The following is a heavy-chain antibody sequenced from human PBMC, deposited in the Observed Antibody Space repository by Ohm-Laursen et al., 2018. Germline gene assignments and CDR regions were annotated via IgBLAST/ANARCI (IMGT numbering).Heavy chain of an antibody. V-gene: IGHV4-31*03. Sequence: TLSLTCTVSGGSISRGSSYWSWIRQHPGKGLEWIGYVYYSGITYYNPSLQSRVSISVDTSKNEFSLKLSSVTAADTAVYYCARAPFGGDYGMDVWGQGTTVTVSS. J-gene: IGHJ6*02. CDR1: GGSISRGSSY. D-gene: IGHD3-16*01. CDR3: ARAPFGGDYGMDV. CDR2: VYYSGIT.